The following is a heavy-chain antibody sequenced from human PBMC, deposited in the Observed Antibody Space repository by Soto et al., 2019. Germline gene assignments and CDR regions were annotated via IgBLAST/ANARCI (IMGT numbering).Heavy chain of an antibody. CDR2: IWYDGSNK. CDR3: AREISLYYYDSSGYYPLTD. CDR1: GFTFNSYG. D-gene: IGHD3-22*01. J-gene: IGHJ4*02. Sequence: PGGSLRLSCAASGFTFNSYGMHWVRQAPGKGLEWVAVIWYDGSNKYYADYVKGRFTISRDNSKNTLYLQMNSLRAEDTAVYYCAREISLYYYDSSGYYPLTDWGQGTLVTVSS. V-gene: IGHV3-33*01.